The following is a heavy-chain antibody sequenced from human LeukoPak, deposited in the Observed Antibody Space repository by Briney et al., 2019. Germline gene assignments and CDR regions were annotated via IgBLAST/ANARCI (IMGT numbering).Heavy chain of an antibody. CDR2: IYGGGST. J-gene: IGHJ4*02. CDR1: GFTVSSNY. D-gene: IGHD6-19*01. CDR3: ARDLGYSSGPNY. Sequence: PGGSLRLSCAASGFTVSSNYMSWVRQAPGKGLEWVSVIYGGGSTYYADSVKGRFTISRDNSKNTLFLQMNSLRAEDTAVYYCARDLGYSSGPNYWGQGTRVTVSS. V-gene: IGHV3-53*01.